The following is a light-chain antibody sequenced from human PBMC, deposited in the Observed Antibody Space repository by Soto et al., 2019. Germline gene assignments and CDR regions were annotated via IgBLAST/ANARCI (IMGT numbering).Light chain of an antibody. CDR3: NSSAGSNTCV. J-gene: IGLJ1*01. CDR1: KHDIGVYDF. Sequence: QSVLTQHPSAPGSAGRSVTITCTGTKHDIGVYDFVSGYQHHPGKAPRLIIYAVVQRPSGVPDRFSCSKSGNTASLTVFGLQAADEADYFCNSSAGSNTCVFGSGTKVNV. V-gene: IGLV2-8*01. CDR2: AVV.